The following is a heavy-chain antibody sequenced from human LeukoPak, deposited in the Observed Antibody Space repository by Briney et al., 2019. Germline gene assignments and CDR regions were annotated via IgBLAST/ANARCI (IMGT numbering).Heavy chain of an antibody. CDR1: GFTVSSNY. CDR2: IYSGGST. Sequence: PGGSLRLSCAASGFTVSSNYMSWVRQAPGKGLEWVSVIYSGGSTYYADSVKGRFTISRDNAKNSLYLQMNSLRDEDTAVYYCASGLELDYWGQGTLVTVSS. V-gene: IGHV3-53*01. J-gene: IGHJ4*02. CDR3: ASGLELDY.